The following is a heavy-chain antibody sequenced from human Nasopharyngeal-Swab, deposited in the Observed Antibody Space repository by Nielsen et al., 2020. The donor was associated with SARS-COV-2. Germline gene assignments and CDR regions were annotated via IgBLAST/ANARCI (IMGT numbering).Heavy chain of an antibody. Sequence: GESRKISGAASGFTFSSYAMSWVRQAPGKGLEWVSAISGSGGSTYYADSVKGRFTISRDNSKNTLYLQMNSLRAEDTAVYYCAKDLATVSGYYYGMDVWGQGTTVTVSS. J-gene: IGHJ6*02. V-gene: IGHV3-23*01. CDR2: ISGSGGST. CDR1: GFTFSSYA. D-gene: IGHD4-17*01. CDR3: AKDLATVSGYYYGMDV.